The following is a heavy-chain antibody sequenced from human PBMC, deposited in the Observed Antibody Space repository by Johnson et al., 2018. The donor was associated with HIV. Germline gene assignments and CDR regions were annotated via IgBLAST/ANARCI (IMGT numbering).Heavy chain of an antibody. Sequence: MLLVESGGGLVKPGGSLKLSCAVSGFTFSDHYMSWIRQTPGKGLQWVSVIYSGDTTYYADSVKGRFTISRDNSKNTLYLQMNSLRAEDTAVYYCARAYSYGAFDIWGLGTKVTVSS. V-gene: IGHV3-66*01. J-gene: IGHJ3*02. D-gene: IGHD5-18*01. CDR3: ARAYSYGAFDI. CDR2: IYSGDTT. CDR1: GFTFSDHY.